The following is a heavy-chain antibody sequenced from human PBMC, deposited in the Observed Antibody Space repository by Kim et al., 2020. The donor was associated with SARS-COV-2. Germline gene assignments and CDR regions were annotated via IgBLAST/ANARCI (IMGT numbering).Heavy chain of an antibody. CDR1: GFTFSSYG. Sequence: GGSLRLSCAASGFTFSSYGMHWVRQAPGKGLEWVAVISYDGSNKYYADSVKGRFTISRDNSKNTLYLQMNSLRAEDTAVYYCASTYPLLWFGNDAFDIWGHGTMVTVSS. V-gene: IGHV3-33*05. J-gene: IGHJ3*02. CDR3: ASTYPLLWFGNDAFDI. D-gene: IGHD3-10*01. CDR2: ISYDGSNK.